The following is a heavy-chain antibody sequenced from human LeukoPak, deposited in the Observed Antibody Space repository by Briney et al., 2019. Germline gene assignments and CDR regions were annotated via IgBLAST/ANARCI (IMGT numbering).Heavy chain of an antibody. J-gene: IGHJ4*02. Sequence: PGGSLRLSCTASGFTFGDYAMSWVRQAPGKGLEWVGFIRSKAYGGTTEYAASVKGRFTISRDDSKSIAYLQMNSLKTEDTAVYYCTRQSVGAPYIDYWGQGTLVTVSS. D-gene: IGHD1-26*01. CDR1: GFTFGDYA. V-gene: IGHV3-49*04. CDR2: IRSKAYGGTT. CDR3: TRQSVGAPYIDY.